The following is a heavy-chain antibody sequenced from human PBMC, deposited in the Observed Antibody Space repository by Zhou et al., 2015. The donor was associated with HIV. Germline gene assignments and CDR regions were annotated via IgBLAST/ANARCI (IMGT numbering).Heavy chain of an antibody. Sequence: QVQLVQSGAEVKKPGSSVKVSCKASGGTFSNYAISWVRQAPGQGLEWVGGIIPIFVTANYAQKFQVRVTITADESTSTAYMELSSLRSEDTAVYYCASYYYDSGGPVGTLTYFDYVGPREPWSPSPQ. CDR3: ASYYYDSGGPVGTLTYFDY. CDR1: GGTFSNYA. V-gene: IGHV1-69*12. J-gene: IGHJ4*02. D-gene: IGHD3-22*01. CDR2: IIPIFVTA.